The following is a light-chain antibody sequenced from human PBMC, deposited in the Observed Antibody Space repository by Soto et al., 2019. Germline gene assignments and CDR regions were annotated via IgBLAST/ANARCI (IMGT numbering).Light chain of an antibody. CDR3: SSYTTSTSVI. J-gene: IGLJ2*01. CDR2: DVS. Sequence: QSALTQPASVSGSPGQSITISCTGTSSDFGAYNYVSWYQQVPGKAPKLMINDVSNRPSGVSNRFSGSKSGNTASLTISGIQTEDEADYYCSSYTTSTSVIFGGGTKLTVL. V-gene: IGLV2-14*03. CDR1: SSDFGAYNY.